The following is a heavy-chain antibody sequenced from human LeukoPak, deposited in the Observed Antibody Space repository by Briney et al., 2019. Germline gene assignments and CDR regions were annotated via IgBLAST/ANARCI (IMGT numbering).Heavy chain of an antibody. J-gene: IGHJ6*03. CDR3: ARAVRGYPLYYYMDV. Sequence: GGSLRLSCAASGFTFSSYAMSWVRQAPGKGLEWVSAISGSGGSTYYADSVKGRFTISRDNSKNTLYLQMNSLRAEDTAVYYCARAVRGYPLYYYMDVWGKGTTVTVSS. D-gene: IGHD5-18*01. CDR2: ISGSGGST. CDR1: GFTFSSYA. V-gene: IGHV3-23*01.